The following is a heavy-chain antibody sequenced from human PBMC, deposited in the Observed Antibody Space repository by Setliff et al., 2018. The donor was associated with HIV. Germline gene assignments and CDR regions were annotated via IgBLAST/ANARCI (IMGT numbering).Heavy chain of an antibody. CDR2: IYPTGST. J-gene: IGHJ3*02. V-gene: IGHV4-4*07. CDR3: AREVDNPRDAFDI. Sequence: SETLSLTCTVSGGSITTYYRSWIRQPAGKGLEWIGHIYPTGSTDYNPSLKSRVTMSIDTSKNQFSLKLSSMTAADTALYYCAREVDNPRDAFDIWAQGTMVTVSS. CDR1: GGSITTYY.